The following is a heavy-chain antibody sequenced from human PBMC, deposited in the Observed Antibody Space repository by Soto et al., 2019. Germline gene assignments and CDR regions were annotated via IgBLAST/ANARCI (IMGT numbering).Heavy chain of an antibody. J-gene: IGHJ4*02. V-gene: IGHV3-74*01. CDR1: GFTFSSYW. Sequence: PGGSLILSCAASGFTFSSYWMHWVRQAPGKGLVWVSRINSDGSSTSYADSVKGRFTISRDNAKNTLYLQMNSLRAEDTAVYYCARELDDILTGPDYWGQGTLVTVSS. CDR3: ARELDDILTGPDY. CDR2: INSDGSST. D-gene: IGHD3-9*01.